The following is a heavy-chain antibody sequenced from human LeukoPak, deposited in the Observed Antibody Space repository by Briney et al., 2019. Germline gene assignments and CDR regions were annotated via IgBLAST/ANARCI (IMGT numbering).Heavy chain of an antibody. V-gene: IGHV1-8*01. J-gene: IGHJ4*02. CDR1: GYTFTSYD. Sequence: GASVKVSCKAPGYTFTSYDINWVRQATGQGLEWMGWMNPNSGNTGYAQKFQGRVTMTRNTSISTAYMELSSLRSEDTAVYYCARGLSAGSYYDFWSGYYLGYWGQGTLVTVSS. CDR2: MNPNSGNT. CDR3: ARGLSAGSYYDFWSGYYLGY. D-gene: IGHD3-3*01.